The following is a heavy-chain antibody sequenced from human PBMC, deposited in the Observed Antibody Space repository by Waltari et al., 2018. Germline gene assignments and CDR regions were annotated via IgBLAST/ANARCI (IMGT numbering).Heavy chain of an antibody. J-gene: IGHJ4*02. CDR1: GGSISSGAYY. CDR3: ARGVGATSFDY. Sequence: QVQLQESGPGLVKPSQTLSLTCTVSGGSISSGAYYWSWIRQPPGKGLEWIGYIYYSGSTNYNPSLKSRVTISVDTSKNQFSLKLSSVTAADTAGYYCARGVGATSFDYWGQGTLVTVSS. CDR2: IYYSGST. V-gene: IGHV4-30-4*08. D-gene: IGHD1-26*01.